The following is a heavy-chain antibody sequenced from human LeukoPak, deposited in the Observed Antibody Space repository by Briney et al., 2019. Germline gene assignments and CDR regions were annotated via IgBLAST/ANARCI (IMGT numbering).Heavy chain of an antibody. Sequence: GGSLRLSCAASGFTFSSYGMHWVRQAPGKGLEWVAVISFDGKTKYYTDSVKGRFTISRDNSKNTLYLQINSLRAEDTAVYYCAKEMSSSNIDHCGQGTLVTVSS. J-gene: IGHJ4*02. V-gene: IGHV3-30*18. CDR3: AKEMSSSNIDH. D-gene: IGHD2-2*01. CDR2: ISFDGKTK. CDR1: GFTFSSYG.